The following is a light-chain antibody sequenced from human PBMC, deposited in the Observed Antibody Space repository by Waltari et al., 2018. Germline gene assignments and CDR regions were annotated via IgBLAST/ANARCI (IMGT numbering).Light chain of an antibody. Sequence: SCRASQSVSRSLAWYQQKPGQAPRLPIYGSSSRATGIPDRFIGSGSGTDFSLTINRLEPEDFAVYYCQHYVRLPATFGQGTKVDIK. CDR3: QHYVRLPAT. CDR1: QSVSRS. CDR2: GSS. J-gene: IGKJ1*01. V-gene: IGKV3-20*01.